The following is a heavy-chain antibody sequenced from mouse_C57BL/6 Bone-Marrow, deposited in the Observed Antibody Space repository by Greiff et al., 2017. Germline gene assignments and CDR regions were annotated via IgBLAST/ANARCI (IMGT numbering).Heavy chain of an antibody. V-gene: IGHV5-4*01. Sequence: EVKLMESGGGLVKPGGSLKLSCAASGFTFSSYAMSWVRQTPEKRLEWVATISDGGSYTYYPDNVKGRFTISGDNAKNNLYLQMSHLKSEDTAMYYCARDEGDSSGYAYWGQGTLVTVSA. D-gene: IGHD3-2*02. CDR2: ISDGGSYT. J-gene: IGHJ3*01. CDR1: GFTFSSYA. CDR3: ARDEGDSSGYAY.